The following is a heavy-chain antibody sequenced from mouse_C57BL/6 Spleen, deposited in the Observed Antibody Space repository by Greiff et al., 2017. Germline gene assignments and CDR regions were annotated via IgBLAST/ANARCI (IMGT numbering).Heavy chain of an antibody. CDR2: IDPSDSST. CDR1: GYTFTSYW. V-gene: IGHV1-50*01. Sequence: QVQLQQPGAELVKPGASVKLSCKASGYTFTSYWMQWVKQRPGQGLAWIGEIDPSDSSTNYNPKFKGKATLTVATSSSTASMQLSSRTSEDSAVYYCARSKTVSYYYGSSYWAYWGKGTTLTVSS. CDR3: ARSKTVSYYYGSSYWAY. J-gene: IGHJ2*01. D-gene: IGHD1-1*01.